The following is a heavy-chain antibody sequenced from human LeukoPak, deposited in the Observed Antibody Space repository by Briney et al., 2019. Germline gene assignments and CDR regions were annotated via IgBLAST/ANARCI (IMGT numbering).Heavy chain of an antibody. CDR2: VYTVGRT. J-gene: IGHJ4*02. D-gene: IGHD1-7*01. CDR3: ARDLRVDETTRGLDY. CDR1: GFLVTSHS. Sequence: GGSLRLSCAPSGFLVTSHSMNRVRQAPGKGLEWVSTVYTVGRTFYADSVRGGMSVSRDISRNTLYLHMDSLRVEDTAVYYCARDLRVDETTRGLDYWGRGALVTVSS. V-gene: IGHV3-66*01.